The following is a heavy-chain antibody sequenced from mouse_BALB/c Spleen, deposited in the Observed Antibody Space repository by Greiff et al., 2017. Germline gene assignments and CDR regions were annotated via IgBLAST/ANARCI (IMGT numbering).Heavy chain of an antibody. Sequence: EVQLQQSGAELVKPGASVKLSCTASGFNIKDTYLHWVKQRPEQGLEWIGRIDPANGNTKYDPKFQGKATITADTSSNTAYLQLSSLTSEDTAVYYCASYGNPWDAMDYWGQGTSVTVSS. D-gene: IGHD2-1*01. CDR3: ASYGNPWDAMDY. CDR2: IDPANGNT. CDR1: GFNIKDTY. V-gene: IGHV14-3*02. J-gene: IGHJ4*01.